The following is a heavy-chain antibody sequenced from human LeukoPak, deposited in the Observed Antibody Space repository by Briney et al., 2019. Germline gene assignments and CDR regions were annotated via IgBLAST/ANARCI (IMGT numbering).Heavy chain of an antibody. CDR3: AREIVVGAFDI. CDR1: GGSISSYY. CDR2: IYYSGST. Sequence: SETLSLTCTVPGGSISSYYWSWIRQPPGKGLEWIWYIYYSGSTNYNPSLKSRVTISVDTSKNQFSLKLSSVTAADTAVYYCAREIVVGAFDIWGQGTMVTVSS. J-gene: IGHJ3*02. D-gene: IGHD2-15*01. V-gene: IGHV4-59*01.